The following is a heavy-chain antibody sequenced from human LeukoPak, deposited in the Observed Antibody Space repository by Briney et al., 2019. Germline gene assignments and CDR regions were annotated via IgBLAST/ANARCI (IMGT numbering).Heavy chain of an antibody. Sequence: GESLKILSKGFGYSSTSYCNGWVRPLPGKGLEWMGIIYHGDSDTSYSPSFHSQVTISADKSISTADLQWSSLKASDTAMYYRARAKYCGGDCDYQGEYYFDYWGQGTLVTVSS. CDR2: IYHGDSDT. CDR1: GYSSTSYC. D-gene: IGHD2-21*02. V-gene: IGHV5-51*01. J-gene: IGHJ4*02. CDR3: ARAKYCGGDCDYQGEYYFDY.